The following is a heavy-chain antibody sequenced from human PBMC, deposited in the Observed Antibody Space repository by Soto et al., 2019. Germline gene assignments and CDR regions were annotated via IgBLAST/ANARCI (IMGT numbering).Heavy chain of an antibody. CDR1: GFVFKDSS. J-gene: IGHJ4*02. D-gene: IGHD3-10*01. V-gene: IGHV3-73*01. Sequence: EVLLVESGGGVVQPGGSLKLTCVASGFVFKDSSIHCVRQASGKGQEWVGRIRDRAYNYATAYTASVKGRFTISRDDSTNTAYLQMNSLRTEDTAIYYCTRLISAAQDYWGQGTLVTVSS. CDR3: TRLISAAQDY. CDR2: IRDRAYNYAT.